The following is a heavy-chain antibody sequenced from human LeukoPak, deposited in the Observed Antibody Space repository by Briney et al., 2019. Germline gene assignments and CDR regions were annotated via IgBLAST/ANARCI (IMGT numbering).Heavy chain of an antibody. CDR3: ARVRGATGFDY. CDR1: GFTFSSYA. V-gene: IGHV3-30-3*01. J-gene: IGHJ4*02. CDR2: ISYDGSNK. D-gene: IGHD1-26*01. Sequence: GRSLRLSCAASGFTFSSYAMHWVRQAPGKGLEWVAVISYDGSNKYYADSVKGRFTISRDNSKNTPYLQMNSLRAEDTAVYYCARVRGATGFDYWGQGTLVTVSS.